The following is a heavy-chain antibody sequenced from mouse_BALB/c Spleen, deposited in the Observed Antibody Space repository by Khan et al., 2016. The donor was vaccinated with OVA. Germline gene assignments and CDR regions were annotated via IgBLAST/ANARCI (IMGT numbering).Heavy chain of an antibody. V-gene: IGHV1-81*01. D-gene: IGHD2-3*01. CDR1: GYTFTYYV. CDR3: ARGDGYYVYFDY. Sequence: VQLQQSGPELVKPGASVKMSCKASGYTFTYYVITWVKQRTGQGLEWIGEIYPGSDNDYYNERFKGKATLTADKSSNTTNLQLSSLTSEDSAVYFCARGDGYYVYFDYWGQGTTLTVSS. CDR2: IYPGSDND. J-gene: IGHJ2*01.